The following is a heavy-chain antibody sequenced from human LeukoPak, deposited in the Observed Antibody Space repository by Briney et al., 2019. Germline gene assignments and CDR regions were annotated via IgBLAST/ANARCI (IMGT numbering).Heavy chain of an antibody. CDR1: GFTFSSYA. V-gene: IGHV3-30*14. J-gene: IGHJ4*02. CDR2: ILYDGSNK. D-gene: IGHD3-22*01. CDR3: AGLPAYYYDTSGFYFDY. Sequence: GGSLRLSYAASGFTFSSYAMHWVRQAPGKGLEWVAVILYDGSNKYYADSVKGRFTTSRDNSKHTMYLQMNSLRAQDTAVYYCAGLPAYYYDTSGFYFDYWGQGTLVTVSS.